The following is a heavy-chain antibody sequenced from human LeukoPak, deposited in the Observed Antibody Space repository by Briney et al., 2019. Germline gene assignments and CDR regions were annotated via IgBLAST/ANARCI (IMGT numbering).Heavy chain of an antibody. Sequence: PGGSLRLSCSASGFTFSRYAMHWVRQAPGKGLEFVSALSTTGGITYYADSVKGRFTISRDNSKNTLYLQMSSLRAEDTAVYYCVKDWGSGHNYFDSWGQGTLVTVSS. CDR1: GFTFSRYA. D-gene: IGHD3-16*01. V-gene: IGHV3-64D*06. CDR3: VKDWGSGHNYFDS. J-gene: IGHJ4*02. CDR2: LSTTGGIT.